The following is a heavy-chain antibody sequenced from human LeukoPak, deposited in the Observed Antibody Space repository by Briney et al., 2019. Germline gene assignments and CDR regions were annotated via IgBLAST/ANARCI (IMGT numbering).Heavy chain of an antibody. J-gene: IGHJ5*02. CDR3: ARGRRRYGDYGWFDP. V-gene: IGHV4-34*01. CDR2: INHSGST. D-gene: IGHD4-17*01. Sequence: SETLSLTCAVYGVSFSGYYWSWIRQPPGKGLEWIGEINHSGSTNYNPSLKSRVTISVDTSKNQFSLKLSSVTAADTAVYYCARGRRRYGDYGWFDPWGQGTLVTVSS. CDR1: GVSFSGYY.